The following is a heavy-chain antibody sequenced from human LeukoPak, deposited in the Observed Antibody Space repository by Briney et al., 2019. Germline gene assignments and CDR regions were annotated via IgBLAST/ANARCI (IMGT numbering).Heavy chain of an antibody. D-gene: IGHD1-1*01. CDR1: GYTFTTYY. J-gene: IGHJ3*02. V-gene: IGHV1-46*01. Sequence: GASVKVSCKAAGYTFTTYYMHWVRQAPGQGLEWMGTINPSDGSTSYAQKFQGRVTMTRDTSTSTVYMELSSLRSEDTAVYYCARGGRGEGTGTTRVAFDIWGQGTMVTVSS. CDR3: ARGGRGEGTGTTRVAFDI. CDR2: INPSDGST.